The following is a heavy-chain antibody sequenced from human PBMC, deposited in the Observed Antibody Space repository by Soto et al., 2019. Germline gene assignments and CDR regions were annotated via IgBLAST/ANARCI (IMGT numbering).Heavy chain of an antibody. CDR2: INAGNGNT. D-gene: IGHD3-10*01. Sequence: GASVKVSCKASGYTFTSYARDWVRQAPGQRLEWMGWINAGNGNTKYSQKFQGRVTITRDTSASTAYMELSSLRSEDTAVYYCARDMGFGLSDYWGQGTLVTVSS. CDR1: GYTFTSYA. J-gene: IGHJ4*02. V-gene: IGHV1-3*01. CDR3: ARDMGFGLSDY.